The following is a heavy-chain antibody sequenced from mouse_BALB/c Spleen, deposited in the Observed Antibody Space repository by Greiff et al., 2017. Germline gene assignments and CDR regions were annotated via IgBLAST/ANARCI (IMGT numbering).Heavy chain of an antibody. CDR2: ISSGGGST. D-gene: IGHD1-1*01. CDR3: ARRTVYYAMDY. CDR1: GFAFSSYD. V-gene: IGHV5-12-1*01. J-gene: IGHJ4*01. Sequence: EVQRVESGGGLVKPGGSLKLSCAASGFAFSSYDMSWVRQTPEKRLEWVAYISSGGGSTYYPDTVKGRFTISRDNAKNTLYLQMSSLKSEDTAMYYCARRTVYYAMDYWGQGTSVTVSS.